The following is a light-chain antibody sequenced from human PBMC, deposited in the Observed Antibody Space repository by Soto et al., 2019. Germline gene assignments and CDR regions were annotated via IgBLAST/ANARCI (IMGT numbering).Light chain of an antibody. CDR2: LGS. CDR1: QSLLHSKGYNY. Sequence: DIVMTQSPLSLPVTPGEPASISCRSSQSLLHSKGYNYLDWYLQKPGQSPQLLMSLGSNRTSGVPDRCSGSGSGTDFTLKISRVEAEDVGVYYCMQALQTPYTFGQGTKLEIK. J-gene: IGKJ2*01. V-gene: IGKV2-28*01. CDR3: MQALQTPYT.